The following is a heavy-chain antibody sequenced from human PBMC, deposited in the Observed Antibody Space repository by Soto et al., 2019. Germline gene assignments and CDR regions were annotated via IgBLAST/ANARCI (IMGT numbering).Heavy chain of an antibody. V-gene: IGHV4-31*03. CDR1: GGSISSGGYY. Sequence: QVQLQESGPGLVKPSQTLSLTCTVSGGSISSGGYYWSWIRQHPGKGLEWIGYIYYSGSTYYNPSLKSRVTISVDTSKNQFSLKLSSVTAADKAVYYCAVYNWNYLNWFDPWGQGTLVTVSS. CDR2: IYYSGST. J-gene: IGHJ5*02. D-gene: IGHD1-7*01. CDR3: AVYNWNYLNWFDP.